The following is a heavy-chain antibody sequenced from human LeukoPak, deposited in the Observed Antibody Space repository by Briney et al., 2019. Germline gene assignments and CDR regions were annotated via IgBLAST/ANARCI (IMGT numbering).Heavy chain of an antibody. CDR2: ISWNSGSI. Sequence: GRSLRLSCAASGFTFDDYAMHWVRQAPGKGLEWVSGISWNSGSIGYADSVKGRFTISRDNAKNSLYLQMNSLRAEDTALYYCAKAYRSSWYGAFDYWGQGTLVTVSS. CDR3: AKAYRSSWYGAFDY. J-gene: IGHJ4*02. CDR1: GFTFDDYA. V-gene: IGHV3-9*01. D-gene: IGHD6-13*01.